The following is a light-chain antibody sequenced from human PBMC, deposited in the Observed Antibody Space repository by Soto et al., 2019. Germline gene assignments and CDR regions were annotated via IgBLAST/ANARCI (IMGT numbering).Light chain of an antibody. J-gene: IGLJ2*01. V-gene: IGLV2-23*01. CDR2: EGS. Sequence: QSALTQPASVSGSPGQSITISCTGGSSDAGRYYLVSWYQQHPGKAPKLMIYEGSRRPSGVSDRFSGSNSGNTASLTISGLQAEDEADYYCCSYAGSRTLDVVFGGGTKLTVL. CDR3: CSYAGSRTLDVV. CDR1: SSDAGRYYL.